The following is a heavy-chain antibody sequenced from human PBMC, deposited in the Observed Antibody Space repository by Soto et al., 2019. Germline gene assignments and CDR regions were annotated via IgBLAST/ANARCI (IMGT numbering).Heavy chain of an antibody. Sequence: SETLSLTCTVSGGSISSSSYYWSWIRQPPGKGLEWIGYIYDSGSTNYNPSLKSRVTMSVDTSKNQFSLNLSSVTAADTAFYYCAREHGFSYGLNYFDPWGQGTLVTVSS. CDR2: IYDSGST. D-gene: IGHD5-18*01. CDR3: AREHGFSYGLNYFDP. CDR1: GGSISSSSYY. J-gene: IGHJ5*02. V-gene: IGHV4-61*01.